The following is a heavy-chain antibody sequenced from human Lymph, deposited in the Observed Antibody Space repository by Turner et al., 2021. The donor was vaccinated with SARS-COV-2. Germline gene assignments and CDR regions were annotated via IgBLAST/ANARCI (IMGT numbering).Heavy chain of an antibody. V-gene: IGHV3-53*01. Sequence: EVQLVESGGGLIQPGGSLRLSCAASGFIVSSNYMSWVRQAPGKGLEWVSIIYSGGSTYYADSVKVRFTISRDNSKNTLYLQMNSLRAEDTAVYYCARVLPYGDYFDYWGQGTLVTVSS. CDR2: IYSGGST. D-gene: IGHD4-17*01. CDR1: GFIVSSNY. J-gene: IGHJ4*02. CDR3: ARVLPYGDYFDY.